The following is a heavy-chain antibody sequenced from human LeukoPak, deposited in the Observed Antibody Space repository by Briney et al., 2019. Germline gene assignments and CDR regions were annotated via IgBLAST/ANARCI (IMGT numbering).Heavy chain of an antibody. CDR1: GFTFSSYA. J-gene: IGHJ4*02. V-gene: IGHV3-23*01. Sequence: GGSLRLSCAASGFTFSSYARSWVRQPQGKGLEWVSAISGSGGSTYYADSVKGRFTISRDNSKNTLYLQMNSLRAEDTAVYYCAKGGGTPSDYWGQGTLVTVSS. CDR2: ISGSGGST. CDR3: AKGGGTPSDY. D-gene: IGHD1/OR15-1a*01.